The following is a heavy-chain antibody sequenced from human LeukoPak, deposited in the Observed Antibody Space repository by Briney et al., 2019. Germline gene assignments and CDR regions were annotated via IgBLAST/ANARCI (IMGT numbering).Heavy chain of an antibody. CDR2: IYATGNT. J-gene: IGHJ6*03. V-gene: IGHV4-4*09. CDR1: GGSMSDHY. CDR3: ARHFRRDYPDSGSSQYFHYIDV. Sequence: PSETLSLTCAVSGGSMSDHYWSWFRQTPGTTLEWIGYIYATGNTNYSPSLKGSVTISLDTSKNHFSLRLRSVTAADTALYYCARHFRRDYPDSGSSQYFHYIDVWGKGTTVVVSS. D-gene: IGHD3-10*01.